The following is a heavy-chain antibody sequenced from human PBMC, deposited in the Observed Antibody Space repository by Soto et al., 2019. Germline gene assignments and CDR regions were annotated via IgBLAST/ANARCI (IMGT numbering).Heavy chain of an antibody. CDR3: ARVGADMEQWLDYYYYYGMDV. J-gene: IGHJ6*02. CDR2: INPNSGGT. D-gene: IGHD6-19*01. CDR1: GYTFTGYY. Sequence: ASVKVSCKASGYTFTGYYMHWVRQAPGQGLEWMGWINPNSGGTNYAQKFQGRVTMTRDTSISTAYMELSRLRSDDTAVYYCARVGADMEQWLDYYYYYGMDVWGQGTTVTVSS. V-gene: IGHV1-2*02.